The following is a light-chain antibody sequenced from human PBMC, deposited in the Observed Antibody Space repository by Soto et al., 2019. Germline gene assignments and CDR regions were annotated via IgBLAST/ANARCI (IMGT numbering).Light chain of an antibody. CDR1: QSVSGW. CDR2: DAS. CDR3: QQYETFSGT. Sequence: DIPMTQSPSNMYASVGDTVTVTCRASQSVSGWLAWYQQKPGEAPKLLIYDASALPRGVPSRFSGSGSGTKFTLTIASLQPDDFATYYCQQYETFSGTFGPGTKVDI. V-gene: IGKV1-5*01. J-gene: IGKJ1*01.